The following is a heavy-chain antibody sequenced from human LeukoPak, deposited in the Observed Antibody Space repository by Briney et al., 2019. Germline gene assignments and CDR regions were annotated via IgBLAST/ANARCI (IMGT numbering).Heavy chain of an antibody. CDR1: GFTFWNYA. D-gene: IGHD2-21*01. V-gene: IGHV3-23*01. Sequence: QPGGSLRLSCVASGFTFWNYAVGWVRRAPGKGPEWVSSIINTGTATYYADAVKGRFTISRDNSKNTLYLQMSTLRVEDTALYYCVKDRAYLRRGFDDWGQGTLVTVSS. J-gene: IGHJ4*02. CDR3: VKDRAYLRRGFDD. CDR2: IINTGTAT.